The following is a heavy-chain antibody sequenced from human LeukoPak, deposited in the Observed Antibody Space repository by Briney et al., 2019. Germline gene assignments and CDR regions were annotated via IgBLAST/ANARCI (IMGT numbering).Heavy chain of an antibody. Sequence: ASVKVSCKASGYTFTGCYMHWVRQAPGQGLEWMGRINPNSGGTNYAQKFQGRVTMTRDTSISTAYMELSRLRSDDTAVYYCARVSDDSSGYYAIQHWGQGTLVTVSS. CDR2: INPNSGGT. CDR1: GYTFTGCY. CDR3: ARVSDDSSGYYAIQH. D-gene: IGHD3-22*01. V-gene: IGHV1-2*06. J-gene: IGHJ1*01.